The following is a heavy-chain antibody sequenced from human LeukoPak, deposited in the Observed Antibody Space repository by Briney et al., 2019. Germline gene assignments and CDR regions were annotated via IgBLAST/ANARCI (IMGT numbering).Heavy chain of an antibody. J-gene: IGHJ4*02. CDR3: ARGGHYYDSSGYRVFDY. D-gene: IGHD3-22*01. CDR1: GGSFSGYY. Sequence: SETLSVTCAVYGGSFSGYYWNWIRQPPGKGLEWIGEIIYSGSTNYNPSLKSRVTVSVDTSKNQFSLKLSSVTAADTAVYYCARGGHYYDSSGYRVFDYWGQGTLVTVSS. CDR2: IIYSGST. V-gene: IGHV4-34*01.